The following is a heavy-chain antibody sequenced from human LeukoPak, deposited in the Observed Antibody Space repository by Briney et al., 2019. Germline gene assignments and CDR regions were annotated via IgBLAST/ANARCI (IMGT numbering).Heavy chain of an antibody. V-gene: IGHV3-21*01. Sequence: GDPLRLSCAPSGFTFSSYSMHCVRQATGKGLEWVSSISSARTYIYYADSVEGRFTISRDNAKNSLYPQLNSLSDEDWAVFYCARDPVATSRFDYWGQGTLVTVSS. D-gene: IGHD5-12*01. CDR1: GFTFSSYS. J-gene: IGHJ4*02. CDR2: ISSARTYI. CDR3: ARDPVATSRFDY.